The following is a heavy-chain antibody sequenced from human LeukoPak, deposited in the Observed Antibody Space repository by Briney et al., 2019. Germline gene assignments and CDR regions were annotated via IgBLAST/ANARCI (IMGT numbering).Heavy chain of an antibody. CDR3: ARGTVAGSVFNLAKTKFDY. J-gene: IGHJ4*02. V-gene: IGHV4-34*01. CDR2: INHSGST. Sequence: PSETVSLTCDVYGGAFSGYYWSWIPQPPGKGLEWIGEINHSGSTNYNPSLKSRVTISVDTSKNQFSLKLSSVTAADTAVYYCARGTVAGSVFNLAKTKFDYWGQGTLVTVSS. D-gene: IGHD6-19*01. CDR1: GGAFSGYY.